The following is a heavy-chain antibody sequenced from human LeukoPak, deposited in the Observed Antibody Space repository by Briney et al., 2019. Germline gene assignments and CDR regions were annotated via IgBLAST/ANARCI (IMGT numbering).Heavy chain of an antibody. CDR2: LSGSGGST. J-gene: IGHJ3*02. CDR3: ARGYAQPEI. D-gene: IGHD1-1*01. Sequence: HAGGSLRLSCAASGFIFSNDGMTWVRQAPGKGLEWVSSLSGSGGSTYYADSVKGRFTISRDNSKNTLYLQMNSLRAEDTAVYYCARGYAQPEIWGPGTMVTVSS. V-gene: IGHV3-23*01. CDR1: GFIFSNDG.